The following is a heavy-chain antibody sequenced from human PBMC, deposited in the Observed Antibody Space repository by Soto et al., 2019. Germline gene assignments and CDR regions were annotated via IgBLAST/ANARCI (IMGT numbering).Heavy chain of an antibody. CDR1: GFSFSSYG. J-gene: IGHJ6*02. CDR3: ARDRGVGWTGETYSYNYPMDV. CDR2: IWYDKSNK. D-gene: IGHD1-1*01. Sequence: GGSLRLSCAASGFSFSSYGIHWVRQAPGKGLEGVAVIWYDKSNKFYADFVEGRFTISRDNSKETVYLQMSSLRVEDSAVYYCARDRGVGWTGETYSYNYPMDVWGQGTTVTVSS. V-gene: IGHV3-33*08.